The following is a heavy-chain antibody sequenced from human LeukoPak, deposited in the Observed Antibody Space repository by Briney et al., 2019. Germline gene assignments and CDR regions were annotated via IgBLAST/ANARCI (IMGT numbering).Heavy chain of an antibody. Sequence: GGSLRLSCAASGFTFSGSGMHWVRQASGKGLEWVGRIRSKANNYGTAYAASVKGRFTISGDDSKNTAYLQMNSLKTEDTAVYYCSRQPPDYGGSDHWGQGTLVTVSS. D-gene: IGHD4/OR15-4a*01. V-gene: IGHV3-73*01. CDR3: SRQPPDYGGSDH. J-gene: IGHJ4*02. CDR1: GFTFSGSG. CDR2: IRSKANNYGT.